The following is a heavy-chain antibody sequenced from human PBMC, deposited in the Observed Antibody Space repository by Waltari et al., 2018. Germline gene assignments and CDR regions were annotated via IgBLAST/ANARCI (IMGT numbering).Heavy chain of an antibody. J-gene: IGHJ6*03. CDR2: INHSGST. CDR1: GGSFSGYY. Sequence: QLQQWGAGLLKPSETLSLTCAVYGGSFSGYYWSWIRQPPGKGLEWIGEINHSGSTNYNPSLKSRVTISVDTSKNQFSLKLSSVTAADTAVYYCARVRYSSTSWPHFEGSYYYYYMDVWGKGTTVTVSS. D-gene: IGHD6-13*01. CDR3: ARVRYSSTSWPHFEGSYYYYYMDV. V-gene: IGHV4-34*01.